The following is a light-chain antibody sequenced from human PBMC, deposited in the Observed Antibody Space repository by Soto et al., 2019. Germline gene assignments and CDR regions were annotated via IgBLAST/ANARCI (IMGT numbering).Light chain of an antibody. Sequence: EIVLTQSPGTLSLSPGERATLSCRATQSVFSNYLAWYQQKPGQAPRLLIFGASSRATGIPDRFRGSGSGTDFTLTISRLEPEDFAVYYCQQYGSSRTFGLGTKVDIK. J-gene: IGKJ1*01. CDR3: QQYGSSRT. V-gene: IGKV3-20*01. CDR1: QSVFSNY. CDR2: GAS.